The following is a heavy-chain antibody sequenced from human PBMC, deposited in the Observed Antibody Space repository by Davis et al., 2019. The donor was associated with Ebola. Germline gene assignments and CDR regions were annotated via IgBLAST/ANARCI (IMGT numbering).Heavy chain of an antibody. CDR1: GFTFSSYA. CDR2: ISYDGSNK. D-gene: IGHD3-9*01. V-gene: IGHV3-30-3*01. Sequence: GESLKISCAASGFTFSSYAMHWVRQAPGKGLEWVAVISYDGSNKYYADSVKGRFTISRDNSQNTLYLRTNSLRAEDTAVYYCATEGPVCGRRYVAYWGQGTLVTVSS. J-gene: IGHJ4*02. CDR3: ATEGPVCGRRYVAY.